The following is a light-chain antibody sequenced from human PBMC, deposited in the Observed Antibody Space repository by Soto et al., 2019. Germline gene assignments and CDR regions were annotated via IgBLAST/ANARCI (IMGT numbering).Light chain of an antibody. CDR1: SNDFGGYNY. Sequence: QYVLTQPAWVTGSLGQSITISCTGISNDFGGYNYVSWYQQHPGRVPKLLIYDDSNRPSGVSNRFSGSKSGNTASLTISGLQAEDEADYHCASYTYTSPYVFGIGTKVTVL. V-gene: IGLV2-14*03. J-gene: IGLJ1*01. CDR2: DDS. CDR3: ASYTYTSPYV.